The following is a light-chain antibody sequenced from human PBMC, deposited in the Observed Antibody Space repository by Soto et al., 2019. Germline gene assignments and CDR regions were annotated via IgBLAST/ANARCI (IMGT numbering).Light chain of an antibody. CDR2: DAY. J-gene: IGKJ5*01. CDR3: QQRHMWPIT. CDR1: QSFRGL. Sequence: EILLTQSPGTLTLSPGERATLSCRASQSFRGLLAWYQQKPGQAPRLLIYDAYNRATGIPPRFSGSGSGTDFTLTISSLEPEDSAVYYCQQRHMWPITFGQGTRLEI. V-gene: IGKV3-11*01.